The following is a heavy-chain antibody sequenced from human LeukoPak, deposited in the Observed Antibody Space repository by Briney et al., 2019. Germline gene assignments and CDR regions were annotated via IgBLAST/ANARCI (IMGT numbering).Heavy chain of an antibody. CDR1: GFTFSSYA. D-gene: IGHD3-10*01. J-gene: IGHJ3*02. V-gene: IGHV3-23*01. CDR3: AKYQMGVVRGVIESAFDI. CDR2: ISGSGGST. Sequence: GGSLRLSCAASGFTFSSYAMSWVRQAPGKGLEWVSAISGSGGSTYYADSVKGRFTISRDNSKNTLYLQMNSLRAEDTAVYYCAKYQMGVVRGVIESAFDIWGQGTMVTVSS.